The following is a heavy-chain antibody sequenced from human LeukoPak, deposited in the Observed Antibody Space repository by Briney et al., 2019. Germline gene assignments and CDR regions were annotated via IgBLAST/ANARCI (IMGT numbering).Heavy chain of an antibody. CDR3: ASEFDV. CDR1: GGSISSGDYY. J-gene: IGHJ6*02. CDR2: IYHSGST. V-gene: IGHV4-39*07. Sequence: PSETLSLTCTVSGGSISSGDYYWSWVRQPPGKGLEWIGEIYHSGSTNYNPSLKSRVTTSLDRSKNQFSLKLSSVTAADTAVYFCASEFDVWGQGTTVTVSS.